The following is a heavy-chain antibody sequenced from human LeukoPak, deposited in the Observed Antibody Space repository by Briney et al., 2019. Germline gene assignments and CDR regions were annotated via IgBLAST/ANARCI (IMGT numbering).Heavy chain of an antibody. D-gene: IGHD2-2*02. J-gene: IGHJ4*02. V-gene: IGHV3-23*01. CDR2: LRASGVST. CDR1: GFTLSAYP. CDR3: AKDQGYCTSVSCYMYFEN. Sequence: GGSLRLPWAASGFTLSAYPMSWVPQTPGKGLEGVAALRASGVSTYYSDFLKRPFTNPRHNSKNTTFLKLNSLRVDDTAVYYCAKDQGYCTSVSCYMYFENWGQGALVTVSS.